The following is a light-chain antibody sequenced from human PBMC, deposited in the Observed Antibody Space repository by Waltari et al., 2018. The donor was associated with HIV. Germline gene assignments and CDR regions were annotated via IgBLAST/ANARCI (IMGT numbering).Light chain of an antibody. CDR1: SSDVGGYNY. J-gene: IGLJ3*02. Sequence: QSALTQPPSASGSPGQSVTISCTGTSSDVGGYNYVSWYQQHPGKAPKLMIYEVSKRPSGFPNRFSGSNAGNTAARTVSGLQAEDEADYYCSSYAGSNNKVFGGGTKLTVL. V-gene: IGLV2-8*01. CDR3: SSYAGSNNKV. CDR2: EVS.